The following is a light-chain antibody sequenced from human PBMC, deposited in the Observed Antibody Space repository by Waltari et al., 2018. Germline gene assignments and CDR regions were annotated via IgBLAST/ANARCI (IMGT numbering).Light chain of an antibody. CDR1: QSIGRS. Sequence: EIVLTQSPGTLSLSPGERATLSSRASQSIGRSLAWYQQKPGQPPRLLIYGTSNRATGIPDRFSGGGSATDFSLTISRLEPEDVAMYYCQHYVSLPVTFGQGTKVEIK. V-gene: IGKV3-20*01. CDR2: GTS. J-gene: IGKJ1*01. CDR3: QHYVSLPVT.